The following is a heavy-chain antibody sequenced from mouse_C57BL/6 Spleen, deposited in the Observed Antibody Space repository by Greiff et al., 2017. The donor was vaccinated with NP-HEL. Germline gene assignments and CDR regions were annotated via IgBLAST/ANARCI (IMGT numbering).Heavy chain of an antibody. J-gene: IGHJ2*01. CDR1: GYAFSSSW. V-gene: IGHV1-82*01. CDR2: IYPGDGDT. D-gene: IGHD1-1*01. Sequence: VQLQQSGPELVKPGASVKISCKASGYAFSSSWMNWVKQRPGKGLEWIGRIYPGDGDTNYNGKFKGKATLTADKSSSTAYMQLSSLTSEDSAVYFCAEEHYYGSSYGLDYWGQGTTLTVSS. CDR3: AEEHYYGSSYGLDY.